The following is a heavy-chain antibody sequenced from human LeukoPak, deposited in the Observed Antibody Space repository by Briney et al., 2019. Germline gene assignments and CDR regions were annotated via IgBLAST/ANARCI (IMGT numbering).Heavy chain of an antibody. CDR2: ISGSGGST. CDR1: GLTFSSYA. Sequence: GRSMRLSCAASGLTFSSYAMSWVRQAPGKGLEWVPAISGSGGSTYYADSVKGRFTISRDNSKNTLYLQMNSLRAEDTAVYYCAKDREGMTTVTSFDYWGQGTLVTVSS. V-gene: IGHV3-23*01. D-gene: IGHD4-17*01. CDR3: AKDREGMTTVTSFDY. J-gene: IGHJ4*02.